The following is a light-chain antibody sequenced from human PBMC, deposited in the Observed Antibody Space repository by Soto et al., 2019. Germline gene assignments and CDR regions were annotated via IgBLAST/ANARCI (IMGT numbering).Light chain of an antibody. V-gene: IGLV2-14*01. J-gene: IGLJ2*01. CDR3: SSYTSSGTLVV. CDR1: SSDVGGYNY. CDR2: DVS. Sequence: QSALTQPASVSGSPGQSITISCTGTSSDVGGYNYVSWYQQHPGKAPKLMIYDVSNRPSGVSNRFSDSKSGNTASLTISGLQAEDEADYYCSSYTSSGTLVVFGGGTKLTV.